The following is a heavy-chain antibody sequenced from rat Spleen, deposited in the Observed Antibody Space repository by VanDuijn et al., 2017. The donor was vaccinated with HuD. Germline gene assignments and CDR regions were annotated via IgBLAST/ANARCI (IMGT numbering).Heavy chain of an antibody. CDR3: TSPFRWFAY. V-gene: IGHV2-1*01. Sequence: QVQLKESGPGLVQPSQTLSLTCTVSGFSLTGNNVHWVRQPPGKGLEWMGAIWSGGSTDYNSVLKSRLSISRDTSKSQVFVKMNSLQTEDTAIYFCTSPFRWFAYWGQGTLVTVSS. J-gene: IGHJ3*01. CDR1: GFSLTGNN. CDR2: IWSGGST.